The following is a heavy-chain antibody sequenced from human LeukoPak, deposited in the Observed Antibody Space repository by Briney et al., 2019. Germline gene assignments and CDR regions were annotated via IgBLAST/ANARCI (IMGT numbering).Heavy chain of an antibody. CDR1: GFTFSSYW. D-gene: IGHD6-13*01. Sequence: GGSLRLSCAASGFTFSSYWMSWVRQAPGKGLEWVAHIKQDGSEKYYVDSVKGRFTISRDNAKNSLYLQMNSLRAEDTAVYYCARGGASSSRLHWFDPWGQGTLVTVSS. CDR3: ARGGASSSRLHWFDP. J-gene: IGHJ5*02. CDR2: IKQDGSEK. V-gene: IGHV3-7*01.